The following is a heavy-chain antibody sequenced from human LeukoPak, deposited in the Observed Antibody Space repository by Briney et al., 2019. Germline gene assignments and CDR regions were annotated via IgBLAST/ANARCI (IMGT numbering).Heavy chain of an antibody. D-gene: IGHD2-15*01. CDR1: GFTLSHYS. CDR2: ISYDESYK. J-gene: IGHJ6*02. V-gene: IGHV3-30*18. Sequence: GKSLRLSCVASGFTLSHYSMHWVRQAPGKGLEWVGVISYDESYKYYADPEKGLFTISRVKYNITLLLQMYSLGPETTVVYSAAKGPGGRGSSQDQYFGMDGWGQGTTVTVSS. CDR3: AKGPGGRGSSQDQYFGMDG.